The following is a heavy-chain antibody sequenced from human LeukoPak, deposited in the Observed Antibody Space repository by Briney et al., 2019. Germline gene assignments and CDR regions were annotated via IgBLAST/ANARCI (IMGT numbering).Heavy chain of an antibody. CDR3: AREHPVYDSSGYNAFDI. V-gene: IGHV4-59*01. D-gene: IGHD3-22*01. CDR2: IYYSGST. CDR1: GGSISSYY. J-gene: IGHJ3*02. Sequence: KASETLSLTCTVSGGSISSYYWSWIRQPPGKGLEWIGYIYYSGSTNYNPSLKSRVTISVDTSKNQFSLRLSSVTAADTAVYYCAREHPVYDSSGYNAFDIWGQGTMVTVSS.